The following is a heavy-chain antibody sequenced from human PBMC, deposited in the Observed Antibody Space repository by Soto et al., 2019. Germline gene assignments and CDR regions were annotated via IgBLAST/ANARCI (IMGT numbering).Heavy chain of an antibody. CDR1: GGTFSTHA. Sequence: QVQLVQSGAEVKKPGSSVKGSCKASGGTFSTHAIIWVRQAPGQGLAWMGGIIPISSTTYYAQKFQGRVTLTADDFSTTAYMELSSLSSEDTAVYYCARGYCSGGNCYSGMDVWGQGTTVTVSS. J-gene: IGHJ6*02. CDR2: IIPISSTT. D-gene: IGHD2-15*01. CDR3: ARGYCSGGNCYSGMDV. V-gene: IGHV1-69*01.